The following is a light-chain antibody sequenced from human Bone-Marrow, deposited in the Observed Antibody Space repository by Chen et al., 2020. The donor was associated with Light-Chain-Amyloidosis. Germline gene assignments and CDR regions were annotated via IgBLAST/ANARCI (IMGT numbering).Light chain of an antibody. Sequence: ERVMTQSPATLSVSPGERVTLSCRASQSFSNNLAWYQQKPGQAPRLLIYAASTRATGIPARFSGSGSGREFTLTINSLQSEDFAVCYCQQYNNWPRTFGQGTKVEIK. CDR3: QQYNNWPRT. CDR1: QSFSNN. J-gene: IGKJ1*01. V-gene: IGKV3-15*01. CDR2: AAS.